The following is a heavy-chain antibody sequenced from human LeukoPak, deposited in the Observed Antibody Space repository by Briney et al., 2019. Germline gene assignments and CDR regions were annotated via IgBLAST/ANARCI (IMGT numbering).Heavy chain of an antibody. CDR1: GFSFSSYA. CDR3: AKESPHFDY. V-gene: IGHV3-23*01. J-gene: IGHJ4*02. Sequence: GGSLRLSCAASGFSFSSYAITWVRQAPGKGLEWVSTISGAGDTTYYIESVKGRFTIFRDNSKNTLYLQMNSLRADDKAIHYCAKESPHFDYWGQGTLVTVSS. CDR2: ISGAGDTT.